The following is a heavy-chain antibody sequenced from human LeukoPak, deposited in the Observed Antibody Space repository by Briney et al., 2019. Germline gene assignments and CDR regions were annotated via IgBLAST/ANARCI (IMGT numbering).Heavy chain of an antibody. CDR3: ARVNVVVHFDWLLYPHWFDP. CDR2: IYYSGST. D-gene: IGHD3-9*01. V-gene: IGHV4-59*01. J-gene: IGHJ5*02. Sequence: TSETLSLTCTVSGGSISSYYWSWIRQPPGKGLEWIGYIYYSGSTNYNPSLKSRVTISVDTSKNQFSLKLSSVTAADTAVYYCARVNVVVHFDWLLYPHWFDPWGQGTLVTVSS. CDR1: GGSISSYY.